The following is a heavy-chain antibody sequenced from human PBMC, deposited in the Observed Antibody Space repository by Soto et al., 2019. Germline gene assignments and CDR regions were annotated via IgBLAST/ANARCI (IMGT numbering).Heavy chain of an antibody. CDR3: ARDSSDFAGDY. CDR1: GYTFTSYA. Sequence: QVQLVQSGAEVKKPGASVKVSCTASGYTFTSYAISWVRQAPGQGLEWMGWISAYDGNTNYAQQVQGRVTMTTDTSTNTAYMELRSLKSDDTAVYYCARDSSDFAGDYWGQGTLVTVAS. CDR2: ISAYDGNT. V-gene: IGHV1-18*01. J-gene: IGHJ4*02.